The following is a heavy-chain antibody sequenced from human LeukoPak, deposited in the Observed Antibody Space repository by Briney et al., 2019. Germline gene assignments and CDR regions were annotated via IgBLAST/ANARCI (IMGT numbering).Heavy chain of an antibody. CDR3: ARDRYFDN. CDR2: IYYSGST. V-gene: IGHV4-59*12. J-gene: IGHJ4*02. CDR1: GGSISSYY. Sequence: KPSETLSLTCTVSGGSISSYYWSWIRQPPGKGLEWMGYIYYSGSTNYNPSLKSRVTISVDTSKNQFSLKLSSVTAADTAVYYCARDRYFDNWGQGILVTVSS.